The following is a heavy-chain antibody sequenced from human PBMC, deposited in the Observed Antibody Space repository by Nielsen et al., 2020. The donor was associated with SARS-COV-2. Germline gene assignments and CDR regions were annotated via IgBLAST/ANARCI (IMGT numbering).Heavy chain of an antibody. J-gene: IGHJ6*02. D-gene: IGHD3-3*01. Sequence: GESLKISCAASGFPFTNAWMIWVRQAPGKGLEWVSAISGSGGSTYYADSVKGRFTISRDNSKNTLYLQMNSLRAEDTAVYYCAKGGSRITIFGVVINPGYYYGMDVWGQGTTVTVSS. CDR2: ISGSGGST. CDR3: AKGGSRITIFGVVINPGYYYGMDV. V-gene: IGHV3-23*01. CDR1: GFPFTNAW.